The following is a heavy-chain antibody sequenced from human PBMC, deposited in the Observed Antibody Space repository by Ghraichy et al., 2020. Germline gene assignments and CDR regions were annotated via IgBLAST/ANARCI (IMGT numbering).Heavy chain of an antibody. CDR1: GFTFSSYW. CDR3: ARDSKAAAGNYYYYGMDV. D-gene: IGHD6-13*01. V-gene: IGHV3-74*01. Sequence: GGSLRLSCAASGFTFSSYWMHWVRQAPGKGLVWVSRINSDGSSTSYADSVKGRFTISRDNAKNTLYLQMNSLRAEDTAVYYCARDSKAAAGNYYYYGMDVWGQGTTVTVSS. CDR2: INSDGSST. J-gene: IGHJ6*02.